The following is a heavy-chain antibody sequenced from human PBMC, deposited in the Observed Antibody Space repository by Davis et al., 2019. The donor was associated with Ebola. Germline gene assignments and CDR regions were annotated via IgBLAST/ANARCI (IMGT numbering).Heavy chain of an antibody. Sequence: ASVQVSCKASVYTFTNYYMHWVRQAPGQGLEWMGLINPNDCRTIYAQKFQGRVTVTRDTSTTTVYMDLSSLRSEDTALYYCTTPGGQDSGYDVFDIWGQGTMVTVSS. V-gene: IGHV1-46*01. CDR2: INPNDCRT. CDR3: TTPGGQDSGYDVFDI. D-gene: IGHD5-12*01. CDR1: VYTFTNYY. J-gene: IGHJ3*02.